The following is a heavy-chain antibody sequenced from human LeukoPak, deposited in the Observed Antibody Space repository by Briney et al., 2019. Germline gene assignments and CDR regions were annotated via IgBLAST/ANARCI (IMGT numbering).Heavy chain of an antibody. Sequence: GASVKVSCKASGYTFTGYYMHWVRQAPGQGLEWMGWINPNSGGTNYAQKFQGRVTMTRDTSISTAYMELSRLRSDDTAVYYCARARGAPGNWNYETALGYWGQGTLVTVSS. V-gene: IGHV1-2*02. D-gene: IGHD1-7*01. CDR2: INPNSGGT. J-gene: IGHJ4*02. CDR1: GYTFTGYY. CDR3: ARARGAPGNWNYETALGY.